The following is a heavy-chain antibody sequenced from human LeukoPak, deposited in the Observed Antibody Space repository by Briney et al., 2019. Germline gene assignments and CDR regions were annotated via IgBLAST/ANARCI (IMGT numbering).Heavy chain of an antibody. CDR1: GGSISSSSYY. V-gene: IGHV4-39*07. CDR3: ARVRSRALLGSYWYFDL. D-gene: IGHD1-26*01. Sequence: SETLSLTCTVSGGSISSSSYYWGWIRQPPGKGLEWIRSIYYSGSTYYNPSLKSRVTISVDTSKNQFSLKLSSVTAADTAVYYCARVRSRALLGSYWYFDLWGRGTLVTVSS. CDR2: IYYSGST. J-gene: IGHJ2*01.